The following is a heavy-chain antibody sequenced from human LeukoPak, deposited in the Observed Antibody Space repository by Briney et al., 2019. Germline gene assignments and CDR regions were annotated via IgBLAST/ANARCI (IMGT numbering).Heavy chain of an antibody. CDR3: ARDVGPILDSRCDY. CDR1: GFTVSSNY. D-gene: IGHD5-12*01. CDR2: IYSGGST. Sequence: GGSLRLSCAASGFTVSSNYMSWVRQAPGKGLEWVSVIYSGGSTYYADSVKGRFTISRDNSKNTLYLQMNSLRAEDTAVYYCARDVGPILDSRCDYWGQGTLVTVSS. V-gene: IGHV3-66*01. J-gene: IGHJ4*02.